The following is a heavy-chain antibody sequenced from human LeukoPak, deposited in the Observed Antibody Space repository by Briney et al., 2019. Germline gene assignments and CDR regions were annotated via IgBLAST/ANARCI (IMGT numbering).Heavy chain of an antibody. V-gene: IGHV3-15*01. CDR3: TTVWGVVVVPAAAPTDY. CDR2: IKSKTDGGTT. Sequence: GGSLRLSCAASGFTFSNAWMSWVRQAPGKGLEWVGRIKSKTDGGTTDYAAPVKGRFTISRDDSKNTLYLQMNSLKTEDTAVYYCTTVWGVVVVPAAAPTDYWGQGTLATVSS. CDR1: GFTFSNAW. J-gene: IGHJ4*02. D-gene: IGHD2-2*01.